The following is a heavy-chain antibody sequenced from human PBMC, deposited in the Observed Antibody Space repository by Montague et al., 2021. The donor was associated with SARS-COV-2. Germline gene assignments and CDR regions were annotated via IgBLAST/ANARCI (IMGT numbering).Heavy chain of an antibody. Sequence: PALVKPTQTLTLTCTFSGFSLSTSGMCVSWIRQPPGKALERLALIDWDDDKYYSTSLKTRLTISKDTSKNQVVLTMTNMDPVDTATYYCARMVTIFSLGGYYYYYGMDVWGQGTTVTVSS. J-gene: IGHJ6*02. CDR1: GFSLSTSGMC. CDR3: ARMVTIFSLGGYYYYYGMDV. D-gene: IGHD3-9*01. V-gene: IGHV2-70*01. CDR2: IDWDDDK.